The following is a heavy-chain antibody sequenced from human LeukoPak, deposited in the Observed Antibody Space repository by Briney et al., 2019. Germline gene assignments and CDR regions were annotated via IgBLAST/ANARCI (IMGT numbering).Heavy chain of an antibody. Sequence: ASVKVSCKAAGYAFTVNYLRWVRQAPGQGPEWMGWINPNSGGTNYAQKFQGRVTMTRDTSISTAYMELSRLRSDDTAVYYCASGFSSSYSYDSSGSYFDSWGPGTLVTVSS. J-gene: IGHJ4*02. CDR1: GYAFTVNY. CDR3: ASGFSSSYSYDSSGSYFDS. D-gene: IGHD3-22*01. V-gene: IGHV1-2*02. CDR2: INPNSGGT.